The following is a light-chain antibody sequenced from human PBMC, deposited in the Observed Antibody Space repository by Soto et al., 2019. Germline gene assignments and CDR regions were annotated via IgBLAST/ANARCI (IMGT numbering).Light chain of an antibody. Sequence: NFMLTQPHSVSESPGKTVTISCTRSSGSIASNYVQWYQQRPGSAPTTVIYEDNQRPSGVPDRFSGSIDSSSNSASLTISGLKTEDEADYYCHLKGYMVFGGGTKLTVL. J-gene: IGLJ2*01. V-gene: IGLV6-57*04. CDR2: EDN. CDR3: HLKGYMV. CDR1: SGSIASNY.